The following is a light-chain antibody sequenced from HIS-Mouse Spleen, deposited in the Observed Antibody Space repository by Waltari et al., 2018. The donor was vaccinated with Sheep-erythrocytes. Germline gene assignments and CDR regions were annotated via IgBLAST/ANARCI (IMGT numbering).Light chain of an antibody. CDR3: QQYVDLLT. CDR1: QGISSY. J-gene: IGKJ4*01. Sequence: DIQMTQSPSSLSASVGDRVTITCRASQGISSYLNWYQQKPGKAPKLRIYAASSLQSGVPYRFSGSGSGTDFTLTISSLQPEDFATYYCQQYVDLLTFGGGTKVEIK. CDR2: AAS. V-gene: IGKV1-39*01.